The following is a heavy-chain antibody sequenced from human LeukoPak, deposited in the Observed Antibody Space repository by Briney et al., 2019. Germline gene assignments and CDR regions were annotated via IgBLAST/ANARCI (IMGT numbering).Heavy chain of an antibody. CDR3: AREKTYASGSYSFDY. D-gene: IGHD3-16*01. CDR2: IYTSGST. CDR1: GGSISSYY. Sequence: SETLSLTCTVSGGSISSYYWSWIRQPAGKGLEWIGRIYTSGSTNYNPSLKSRVTMSVDTSKNQFSLNLSSVTAADTALYYCAREKTYASGSYSFDYWGQGILVTVSS. V-gene: IGHV4-4*07. J-gene: IGHJ4*02.